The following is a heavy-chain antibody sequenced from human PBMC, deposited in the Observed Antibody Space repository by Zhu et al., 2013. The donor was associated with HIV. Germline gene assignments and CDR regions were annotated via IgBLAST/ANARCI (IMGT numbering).Heavy chain of an antibody. CDR2: ISYDGSNK. J-gene: IGHJ6*02. CDR3: ARMYVVTVPTAIRYYYYALDV. V-gene: IGHV3-30-3*01. Sequence: VQLVESGGGVVQPGRSLRLSCAASGFTFSSYAMHWVRQAPGKGLEWVAVISYDGSNKYYADSVKGRFTISRDNAKNTLYLQMNTLRAEDTAVYYCARMYVVTVPTAIRYYYYALDVWGQGTTVTVSS. D-gene: IGHD2-2*01. CDR1: GFTFSSYA.